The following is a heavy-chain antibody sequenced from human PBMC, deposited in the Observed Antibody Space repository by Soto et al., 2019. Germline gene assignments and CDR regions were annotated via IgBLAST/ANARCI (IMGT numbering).Heavy chain of an antibody. V-gene: IGHV3-30-3*01. Sequence: QVQLVESGGGVVQPGRSLRLSCAASGFTFSSYAMHWVRQAPGKGLEWVAVISYDGSNKYYADSVKGRFTISRDNSKNTLYRQMNSLRAEDTAVYYCARDSTVTTLYFDYWGQGTLVTVSS. CDR1: GFTFSSYA. CDR2: ISYDGSNK. D-gene: IGHD4-17*01. J-gene: IGHJ4*02. CDR3: ARDSTVTTLYFDY.